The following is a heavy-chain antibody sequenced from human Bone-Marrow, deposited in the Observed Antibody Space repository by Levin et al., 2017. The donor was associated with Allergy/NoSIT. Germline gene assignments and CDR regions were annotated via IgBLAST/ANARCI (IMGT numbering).Heavy chain of an antibody. D-gene: IGHD2-2*01. Sequence: PSETLSLTCTVSGGSINSGSYYWSWIRQPAGKGLEWIGRSGNTNYNPSLKSRVRMSEDTSKNQLSLKLSSVTAADTAVYYCAGEGTSTNRGAFAIWGQGTLITVSS. CDR2: SGNT. V-gene: IGHV4-61*02. J-gene: IGHJ3*02. CDR1: GGSINSGSYY. CDR3: AGEGTSTNRGAFAI.